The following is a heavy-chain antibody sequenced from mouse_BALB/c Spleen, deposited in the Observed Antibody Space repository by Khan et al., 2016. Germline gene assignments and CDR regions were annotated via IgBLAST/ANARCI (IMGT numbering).Heavy chain of an antibody. J-gene: IGHJ3*01. CDR1: GYTFTNYG. CDR3: ARGKYDGVAY. V-gene: IGHV9-3-1*01. Sequence: QIQLVQSGPELKKPGETVKISCKASGYTFTNYGMYWVKQAPGKGLKWMGWINTYTGEPTYADDFKGRFAFSLETSASTAYLQINNLKNEDTATYFCARGKYDGVAYWGQGTLVTVSA. D-gene: IGHD2-14*01. CDR2: INTYTGEP.